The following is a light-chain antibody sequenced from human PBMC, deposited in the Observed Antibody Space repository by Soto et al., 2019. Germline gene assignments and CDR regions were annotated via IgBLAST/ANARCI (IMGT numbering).Light chain of an antibody. Sequence: QSVLTQPASVSGSPGQSITISCTGTSSDVGGYNYVSWYQQHPGKAPKLMFYDVSNRPSGVSNRFSGSKSGNTASLTISGLQAEDEADYYCSSYTSSSTPLYVFGTGTKLTVL. CDR1: SSDVGGYNY. CDR2: DVS. CDR3: SSYTSSSTPLYV. V-gene: IGLV2-14*01. J-gene: IGLJ1*01.